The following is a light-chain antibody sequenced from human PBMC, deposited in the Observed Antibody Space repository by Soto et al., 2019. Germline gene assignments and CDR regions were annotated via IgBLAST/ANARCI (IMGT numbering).Light chain of an antibody. J-gene: IGKJ1*01. CDR3: QQRTDWHRT. V-gene: IGKV3-11*01. CDR2: RAS. CDR1: QSVSRN. Sequence: EVVLTQSLATLYLSPGERATLSCRASQSVSRNLAWYQQKPGQAPRLLIYRASTRATGIPARFSGSGSGTDFALSISSLQPEDFAVYYCQQRTDWHRTFGQGTKVEVK.